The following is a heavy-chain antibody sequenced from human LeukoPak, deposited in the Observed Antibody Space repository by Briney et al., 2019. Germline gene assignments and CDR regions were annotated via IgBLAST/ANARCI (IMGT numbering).Heavy chain of an antibody. D-gene: IGHD6-13*01. CDR2: IFYSGST. V-gene: IGHV4-39*07. Sequence: PSETLSLTCTVSGGSISTSNYYWGWIRQPPGKGLEWIGNIFYSGSTYYSPSLRSRVTISVDTSKNQFSLKLSSVTAADTAVYYCARGLKSSNWYPPYYYYMDVWGKGTTVTVSS. CDR1: GGSISTSNYY. CDR3: ARGLKSSNWYPPYYYYMDV. J-gene: IGHJ6*03.